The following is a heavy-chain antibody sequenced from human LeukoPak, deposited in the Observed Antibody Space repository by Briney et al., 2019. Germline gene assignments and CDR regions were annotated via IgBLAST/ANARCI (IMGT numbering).Heavy chain of an antibody. V-gene: IGHV3-30*02. J-gene: IGHJ4*02. CDR1: GFTFSSYG. Sequence: GGSLRLSCAASGFTFSSYGMHWVRQAPGKGLEWVAFIRYDGSNKYYADSVKGRFTISRDNSKNTLYLQMNSLRAEDTAVYYCAKETVRWELLGLDYWGQGTLFTVSS. CDR2: IRYDGSNK. D-gene: IGHD1-26*01. CDR3: AKETVRWELLGLDY.